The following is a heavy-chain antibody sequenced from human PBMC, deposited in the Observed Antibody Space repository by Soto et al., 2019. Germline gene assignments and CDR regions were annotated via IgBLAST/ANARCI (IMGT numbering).Heavy chain of an antibody. CDR3: AKADGDYVGLKYYSYDMDV. Sequence: QVQLVESGGGVVQPGRSLRLSCAASGFTFSSYTMHWVRQAPGKGLEWVAVISYDESNKYYADSVKGRFTISRDNSKNTLYLQMNSLRGEDTAVYYCAKADGDYVGLKYYSYDMDVWGQLTTVTVSS. CDR2: ISYDESNK. V-gene: IGHV3-30-3*01. J-gene: IGHJ6*02. D-gene: IGHD4-17*01. CDR1: GFTFSSYT.